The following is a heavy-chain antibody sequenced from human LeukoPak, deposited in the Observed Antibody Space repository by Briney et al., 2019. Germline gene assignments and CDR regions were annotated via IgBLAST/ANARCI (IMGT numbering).Heavy chain of an antibody. CDR2: ISGSGGST. CDR1: GFTFSSYA. D-gene: IGHD6-13*01. J-gene: IGHJ4*02. Sequence: PGGSLRLSCAASGFTFSSYAMSWVRQAPGKGLEWVSAISGSGGSTYYADSVKGRFTISRDNSKNTLYLQMNSLRAEDTAVYYCAKDHGYSSSWYLGLTDYWGQGTLVTVSS. CDR3: AKDHGYSSSWYLGLTDY. V-gene: IGHV3-23*01.